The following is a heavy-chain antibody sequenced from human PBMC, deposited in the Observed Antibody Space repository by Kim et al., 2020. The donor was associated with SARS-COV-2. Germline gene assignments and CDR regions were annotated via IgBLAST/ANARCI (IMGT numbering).Heavy chain of an antibody. Sequence: SETLSLTCAVYGGSFSGYYWSWIRQPPGKGLEWIGEINHSGSTNYNPSLKSRVTISVDTSKNQFSLKLSSVTAADTAVYYCARIGYYGSGRAFDIWGQGT. CDR2: INHSGST. CDR1: GGSFSGYY. J-gene: IGHJ3*02. CDR3: ARIGYYGSGRAFDI. D-gene: IGHD3-10*01. V-gene: IGHV4-34*01.